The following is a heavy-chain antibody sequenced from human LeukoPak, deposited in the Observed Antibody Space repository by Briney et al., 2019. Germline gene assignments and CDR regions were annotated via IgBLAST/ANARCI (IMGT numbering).Heavy chain of an antibody. CDR3: ARDGAEGDNSAFDI. D-gene: IGHD3-22*01. Sequence: PGGSLRLSCAASEFTVSRNYMNWVRQAPGKGLEWVSVIYSGGSTYYADSVKGRFTISRDNSKNTLYLQMNSLKTEDTAVYFCARDGAEGDNSAFDIWGQGTVVTVSS. V-gene: IGHV3-66*01. J-gene: IGHJ3*02. CDR2: IYSGGST. CDR1: EFTVSRNY.